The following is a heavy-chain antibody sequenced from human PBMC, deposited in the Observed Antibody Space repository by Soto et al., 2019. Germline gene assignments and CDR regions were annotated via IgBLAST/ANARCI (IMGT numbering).Heavy chain of an antibody. CDR2: INHSGST. CDR3: AREGIAARNDY. D-gene: IGHD6-6*01. Sequence: QVQLQQWGAGLLKPSETLSLTCAVYGGSFSGYYWSWIRQPPGKGLEWIGEINHSGSTNYNPSLKSRVTISVDTYKNQFSLKLISVTAADTAVYYCAREGIAARNDYWGQGTLVTVSS. V-gene: IGHV4-34*01. J-gene: IGHJ4*02. CDR1: GGSFSGYY.